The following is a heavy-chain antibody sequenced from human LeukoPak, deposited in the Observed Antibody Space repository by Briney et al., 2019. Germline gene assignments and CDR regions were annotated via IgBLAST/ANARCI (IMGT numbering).Heavy chain of an antibody. V-gene: IGHV3-11*04. J-gene: IGHJ5*02. CDR2: ITNSGRST. D-gene: IGHD3-3*01. CDR3: ARGPGRSGNNWFDP. Sequence: GGSLRLSCEASGFSFSNYFISWIRQAPGKGLEWVSYITNSGRSTNYADSVKGRFTISRDNSKNTLYLQMNSLRAEDTAVYYCARGPGRSGNNWFDPWGQGTLVTVSS. CDR1: GFSFSNYF.